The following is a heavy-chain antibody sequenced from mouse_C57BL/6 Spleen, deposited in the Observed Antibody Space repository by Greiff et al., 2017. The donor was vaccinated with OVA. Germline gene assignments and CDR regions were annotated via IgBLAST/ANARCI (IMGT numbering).Heavy chain of an antibody. V-gene: IGHV1-80*01. J-gene: IGHJ2*01. CDR3: ARRHYGSSRFDY. CDR1: GYAIRSYW. CDR2: IYPGDGDT. D-gene: IGHD1-1*01. Sequence: QVQLKESWAELVKPGASVKISCKAFGYAIRSYWMNWVKQRPGKGLEVIGQIYPGDGDTNYNGKFKGKATLTADKSSSTAYMQLSSLTSEDSAVYFCARRHYGSSRFDYWGQGTTLTVSS.